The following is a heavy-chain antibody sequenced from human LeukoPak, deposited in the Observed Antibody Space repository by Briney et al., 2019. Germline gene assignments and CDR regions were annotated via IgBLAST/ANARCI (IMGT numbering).Heavy chain of an antibody. J-gene: IGHJ3*02. CDR2: INHSGTT. Sequence: SETLSLTCAVSGYSISSGYYWGWIRQPPGKGLEWIGDINHSGTTSCNPSLKSRVTISVDTSKNQFSLTLSSVTAADTAVYYCARYFYSPGAFDNWGQGTMVTVSS. CDR1: GYSISSGYY. V-gene: IGHV4-38-2*01. D-gene: IGHD2/OR15-2a*01. CDR3: ARYFYSPGAFDN.